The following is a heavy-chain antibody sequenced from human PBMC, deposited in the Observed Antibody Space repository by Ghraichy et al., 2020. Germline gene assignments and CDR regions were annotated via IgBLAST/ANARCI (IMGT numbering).Heavy chain of an antibody. Sequence: GGSLRLSFAETLFTIDSQATHWVRQAPGKGLGGVSGRWLRRGGGGEGGEGKGRFTMSRDNAKKALYLQMNSLRAEDTALYYCAKSIAAAKFPGMDVWGQGTTVTVSS. CDR2: RWLRRGGG. V-gene: IGHV3-9*01. D-gene: IGHD6-13*01. CDR3: AKSIAAAKFPGMDV. CDR1: LFTIDSQA. J-gene: IGHJ6*02.